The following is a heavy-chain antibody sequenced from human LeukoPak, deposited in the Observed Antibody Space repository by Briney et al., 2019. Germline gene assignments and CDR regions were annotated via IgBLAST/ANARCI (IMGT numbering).Heavy chain of an antibody. CDR1: GGCITSGGYC. D-gene: IGHD3-9*01. J-gene: IGHJ4*02. V-gene: IGHV4-31*03. CDR3: QKTAYDILTGYRPFDY. Sequence: SETLSLTCTVSGGCITSGGYCCSWIRQHPGKGLEWIGCIYYRGSTYYNPSLKSRVTISVDTSKNQFSLKLSSVTAADTVFFFKQKTAYDILTGYRPFDYWGQGTLVTVSS. CDR2: IYYRGST.